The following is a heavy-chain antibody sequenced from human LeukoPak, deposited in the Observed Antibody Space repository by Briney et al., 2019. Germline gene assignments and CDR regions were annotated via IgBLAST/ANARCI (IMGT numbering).Heavy chain of an antibody. CDR2: ISDSGTI. CDR3: ARVGDWNDLVY. D-gene: IGHD1-1*01. CDR1: GGSLSGYY. V-gene: IGHV4-59*01. Sequence: SETLSLTCTVSGGSLSGYYWSWIRQPPGKGLEWIAHISDSGTINCNPSLRSRVTISVDTSKNQFSLKLSSVTAADTAVYYCARVGDWNDLVYWGQGTLVTVSS. J-gene: IGHJ4*02.